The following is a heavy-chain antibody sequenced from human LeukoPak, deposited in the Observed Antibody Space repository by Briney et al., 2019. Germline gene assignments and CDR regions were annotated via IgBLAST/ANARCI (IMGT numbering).Heavy chain of an antibody. V-gene: IGHV4-61*02. Sequence: SETLSLTCTASGGSIGSGSLYWHWIRQPAGKKLEWIVRIYTSGDTHYNPSPKSRVTMSVDTSKNQFSLKLSSVTAADTAVYYCARDSFATGSFYFDYWGQGTLVTVSS. CDR3: ARDSFATGSFYFDY. D-gene: IGHD1-26*01. CDR2: IYTSGDT. CDR1: GGSIGSGSLY. J-gene: IGHJ4*02.